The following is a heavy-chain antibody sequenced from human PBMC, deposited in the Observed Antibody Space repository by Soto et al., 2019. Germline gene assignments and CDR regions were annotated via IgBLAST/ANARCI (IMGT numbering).Heavy chain of an antibody. J-gene: IGHJ4*02. CDR3: ARAGYGHGSLSGFDY. Sequence: QVQLVQSGAEVKKPGASVKVSCKASGYTFTSYAMHWVRQAPGQRLEWMGWINAGNGNTKSSQKFQGRVTITRDPPASTAYMELSSLRSEDTALYYCARAGYGHGSLSGFDYWGQGTLLTVSS. V-gene: IGHV1-3*01. CDR2: INAGNGNT. CDR1: GYTFTSYA. D-gene: IGHD5-18*01.